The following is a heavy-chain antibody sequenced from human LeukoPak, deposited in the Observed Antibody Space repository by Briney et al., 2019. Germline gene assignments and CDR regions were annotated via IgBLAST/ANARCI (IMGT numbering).Heavy chain of an antibody. CDR2: STSSGSTM. D-gene: IGHD6-13*01. CDR1: GFTFSSYE. Sequence: GGSLRLSCAASGFTFSSYEMHWVRQAPGKGLEWVSYSTSSGSTMYYADSVKGRFTISRDNAKNSLYLQMSSLRAEDTAVYYCATLRPRQQLVVDHWGQGTPVTVSS. CDR3: ATLRPRQQLVVDH. J-gene: IGHJ4*02. V-gene: IGHV3-48*03.